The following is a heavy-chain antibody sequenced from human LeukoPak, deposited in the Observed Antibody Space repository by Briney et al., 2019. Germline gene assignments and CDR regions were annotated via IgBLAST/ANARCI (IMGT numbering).Heavy chain of an antibody. J-gene: IGHJ4*02. CDR1: GFTFSSYS. V-gene: IGHV3-21*01. CDR2: ISSSSSYI. CDR3: AGNYYDSSGYYLFDY. D-gene: IGHD3-22*01. Sequence: GGSLRLSCAASGFTFSSYSMNWVRQAPGKGLEWVSSISSSSSYIYYADSVKGRFTISRDNAKNSLYLQMNSLRAEDTAVYYCAGNYYDSSGYYLFDYWGQGTLVTVSS.